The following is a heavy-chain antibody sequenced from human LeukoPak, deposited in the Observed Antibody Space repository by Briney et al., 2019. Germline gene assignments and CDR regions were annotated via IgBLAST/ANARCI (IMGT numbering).Heavy chain of an antibody. CDR2: IGSSGSTI. V-gene: IGHV3-48*03. CDR3: ARDVPYGMDV. J-gene: IGHJ6*02. CDR1: GFTFSSYE. Sequence: GGSLRLSCAASGFTFSSYEMNWVRQAPGKGLEWVSYIGSSGSTIYYADSVKGRFTISRDNAKNSLYLQMNSLRAEDTAVYYCARDVPYGMDVWGQGTTVTVSS.